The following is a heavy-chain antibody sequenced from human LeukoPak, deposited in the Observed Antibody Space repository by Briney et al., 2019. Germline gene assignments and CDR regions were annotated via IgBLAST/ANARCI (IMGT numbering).Heavy chain of an antibody. V-gene: IGHV3-74*01. J-gene: IGHJ4*02. CDR1: GFTFSAYW. D-gene: IGHD3-9*01. CDR2: VKYDGSTT. Sequence: GGSLRLSCAASGFTFSAYWMHWVRQAPGKGLVWVSRVKYDGSTTTYADSVKGRFTISRDNAKNILYLQMDSLRVEDTAVYYCARDLDWLLFDYWGQGTLVTVSS. CDR3: ARDLDWLLFDY.